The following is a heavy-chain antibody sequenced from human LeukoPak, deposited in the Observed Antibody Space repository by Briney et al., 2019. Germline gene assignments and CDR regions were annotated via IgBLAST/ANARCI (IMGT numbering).Heavy chain of an antibody. Sequence: ASVRVSCKASGYIFTSYGISWVRQAPGQGLEWMGWISAYNGNTNYAQKLQGRVTMTTDTSTSTAYMELRSLRSDDTAVYYCARDCSSTSCYSRPDYWGQGTLVTVSS. CDR3: ARDCSSTSCYSRPDY. CDR2: ISAYNGNT. CDR1: GYIFTSYG. D-gene: IGHD2-2*02. J-gene: IGHJ4*02. V-gene: IGHV1-18*01.